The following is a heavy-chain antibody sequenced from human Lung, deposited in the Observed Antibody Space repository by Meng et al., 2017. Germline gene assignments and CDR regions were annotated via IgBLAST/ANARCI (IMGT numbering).Heavy chain of an antibody. CDR1: GGPISRGNW. J-gene: IGHJ4*02. V-gene: IGHV4-4*02. CDR2: ISHSGNT. CDR3: ARNGAYCLHS. Sequence: QRQQLAPRLVKPSETLSLTCAVLGGPISRGNWGSWVRQPPGKGLEWIGEISHSGNTNYSPSFRGRVTMSVGRSRDQFSLELNSVTAADTAVYFCARNGAYCLHSWGQGTLVTVSS. D-gene: IGHD4-17*01.